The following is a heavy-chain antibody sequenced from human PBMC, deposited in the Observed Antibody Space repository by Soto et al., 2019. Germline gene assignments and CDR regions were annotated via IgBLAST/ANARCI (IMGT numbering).Heavy chain of an antibody. CDR1: GFTFDDYA. CDR3: AKDLWDSSGLSHYGMDV. Sequence: GGSLRLSCAASGFTFDDYAMHWVRQAPGKGLEWVSGISWNSGSIGYADSVKGRFTISRDNAKNSLYLQMNSLRAEDTALYYCAKDLWDSSGLSHYGMDVWGQGTTVTVSS. CDR2: ISWNSGSI. V-gene: IGHV3-9*01. J-gene: IGHJ6*02. D-gene: IGHD6-25*01.